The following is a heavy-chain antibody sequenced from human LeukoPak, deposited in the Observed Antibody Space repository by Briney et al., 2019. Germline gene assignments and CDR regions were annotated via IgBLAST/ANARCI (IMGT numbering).Heavy chain of an antibody. D-gene: IGHD1-26*01. CDR2: IYNSGTIYYSGST. J-gene: IGHJ3*01. Sequence: TETLSLTCTVSGGSMSSNYWSWIRQPPGKGLEWIGYIYNSGTIYYSGSTNYNPSLLSRVTISVDTSKNQFSLKLRSVTAADTAVYYCARPFSGSYSDAFDLWGQGTMVTVSS. CDR1: GGSMSSNY. V-gene: IGHV4-59*08. CDR3: ARPFSGSYSDAFDL.